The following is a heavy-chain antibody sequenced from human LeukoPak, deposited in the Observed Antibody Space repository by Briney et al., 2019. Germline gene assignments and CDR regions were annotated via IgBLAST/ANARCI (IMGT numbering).Heavy chain of an antibody. J-gene: IGHJ5*02. Sequence: ASVKVSCKASGYTFTSYDINWVRQATGQGLEWMGWMNPNSGNTGYAQKFQGRVTMTRNTSISTAYMELSSLRSEDTAMYYCARGTGTSDWFDPWGQGTLVTVSS. V-gene: IGHV1-8*01. CDR3: ARGTGTSDWFDP. D-gene: IGHD1-1*01. CDR1: GYTFTSYD. CDR2: MNPNSGNT.